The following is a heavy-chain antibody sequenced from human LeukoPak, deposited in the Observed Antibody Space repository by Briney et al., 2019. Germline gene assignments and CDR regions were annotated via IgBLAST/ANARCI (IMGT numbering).Heavy chain of an antibody. J-gene: IGHJ4*02. CDR3: ARGRGYSGYGNFDY. CDR1: GYTFTGYF. V-gene: IGHV1-2*02. D-gene: IGHD5-12*01. CDR2: INPNSGGT. Sequence: GASVTVSCKASGYTFTGYFMHWVRQAPGQGLEWMGWINPNSGGTKYAQKFQGRVTMTRNTSISTAYMELSSLRSEDTAVYYCARGRGYSGYGNFDYWGQGTLVTVSS.